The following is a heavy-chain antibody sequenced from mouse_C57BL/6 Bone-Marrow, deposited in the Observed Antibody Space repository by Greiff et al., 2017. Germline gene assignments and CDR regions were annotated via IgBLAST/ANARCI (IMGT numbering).Heavy chain of an antibody. CDR2: INHDGSST. J-gene: IGHJ4*01. CDR1: GFTFSDYY. V-gene: IGHV5-16*01. Sequence: EVKLMESEGGLVQPGSSMKLSCTASGFTFSDYYMAWVRQVPEKGLEWVANINHDGSSTYYLDSLKSRFIISISNAKNILYLQMISLKSEDTATYYGARHYSSGYFYGMDYWGQGTSVTVSS. D-gene: IGHD1-1*01. CDR3: ARHYSSGYFYGMDY.